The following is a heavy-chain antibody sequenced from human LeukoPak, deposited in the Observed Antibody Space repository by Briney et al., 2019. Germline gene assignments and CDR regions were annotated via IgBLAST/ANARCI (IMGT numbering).Heavy chain of an antibody. CDR2: ISGSGGST. CDR1: GFTFSSYA. V-gene: IGHV3-23*01. J-gene: IGHJ4*02. CDR3: ATPPTVTRNY. D-gene: IGHD4-17*01. Sequence: GGSLRLSCAASGFTFSSYAMSWVRQAPGKGLEWVSSISGSGGSTYYADSVKGRFSISRDNSKNTLYLQMDSLRAEDTAVYYCATPPTVTRNYWGQGTLVTVSS.